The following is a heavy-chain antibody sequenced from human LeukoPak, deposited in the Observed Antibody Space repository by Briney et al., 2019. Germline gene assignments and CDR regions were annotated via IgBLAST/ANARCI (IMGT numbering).Heavy chain of an antibody. D-gene: IGHD3-22*01. CDR2: ISAYNGNT. J-gene: IGHJ4*02. CDR1: GYTFSNYG. V-gene: IGHV1-18*01. Sequence: ASVKVSCKASGYTFSNYGISWVRQAPGQGLEWLGWISAYNGNTHYAQKLQGRVTLTTDTSTSTAYMEVGSLRSDDTAVYFCARVIPDYYDSSGYPLFFDYWGQGTLVTVSS. CDR3: ARVIPDYYDSSGYPLFFDY.